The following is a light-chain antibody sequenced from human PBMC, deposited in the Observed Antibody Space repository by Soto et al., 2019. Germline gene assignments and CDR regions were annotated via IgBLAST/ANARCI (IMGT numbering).Light chain of an antibody. Sequence: QSVLTQPPSVSGAPGQRVTISCTGSSSNIGAGYDVHWYQQLPGTVPKLLIYGNSNRPSGVPDRFSGSKSGTSASLAITGLQAEHEADYYCQSYDSSLSSVVFGGGTKVTVL. CDR2: GNS. J-gene: IGLJ2*01. V-gene: IGLV1-40*01. CDR3: QSYDSSLSSVV. CDR1: SSNIGAGYD.